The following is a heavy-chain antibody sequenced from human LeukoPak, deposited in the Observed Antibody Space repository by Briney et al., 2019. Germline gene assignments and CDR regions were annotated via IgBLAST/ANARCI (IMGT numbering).Heavy chain of an antibody. Sequence: GGSLRLSCAASGFTFSSNGMSWVRQAPGKGLEWVANIWHDGSAKYYVDSVKGRFTISRDNSKNTLYLQMNSLRAEDTAVYYCVKGLGRAYWGQGTLVTVSS. CDR3: VKGLGRAY. V-gene: IGHV3-7*01. CDR1: GFTFSSNG. J-gene: IGHJ4*02. CDR2: IWHDGSAK.